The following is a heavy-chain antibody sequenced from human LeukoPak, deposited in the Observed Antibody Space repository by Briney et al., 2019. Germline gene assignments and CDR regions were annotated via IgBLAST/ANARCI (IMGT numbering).Heavy chain of an antibody. Sequence: GGSLRLSCAASGFTFSSYAMHWVRQAPGKGLEWVAVISYDGSNKYYADSVKGRFTISRDNSKNTLYLQMNSLRAEDTAVYYCARDSSSMIVAMFDYWGQGTLVTVSS. CDR2: ISYDGSNK. V-gene: IGHV3-30*04. D-gene: IGHD3-22*01. CDR1: GFTFSSYA. J-gene: IGHJ4*02. CDR3: ARDSSSMIVAMFDY.